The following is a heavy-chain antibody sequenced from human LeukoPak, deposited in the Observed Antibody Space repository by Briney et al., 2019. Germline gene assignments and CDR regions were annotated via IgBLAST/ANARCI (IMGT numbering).Heavy chain of an antibody. D-gene: IGHD3-9*01. CDR3: ARTNRYYDILTGLNGFDP. J-gene: IGHJ5*02. CDR1: GYTFTSYG. V-gene: IGHV1-18*01. CDR2: ISAYNGKT. Sequence: GASVKVSCKASGYTFTSYGISWVRQAPGQGLEWMGWISAYNGKTNYAQKLQGRVTMTTEPSTSTAYMELSSLRSDDTAVYYCARTNRYYDILTGLNGFDPWGQGTLVTVSS.